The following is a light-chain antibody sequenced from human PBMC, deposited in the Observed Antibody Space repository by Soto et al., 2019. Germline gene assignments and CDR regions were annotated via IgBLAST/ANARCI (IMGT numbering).Light chain of an antibody. Sequence: DIQMTQSPSSLSASVGDRVTITCRASQSVRTYLTWYQRKPGKAPKVLIYGASVLQSGVPSRFSGSGSGTDFTLTVSSLQPEDFATYYCQQSFTTPYTFGQGTKLEIK. V-gene: IGKV1-39*01. CDR2: GAS. CDR3: QQSFTTPYT. CDR1: QSVRTY. J-gene: IGKJ2*01.